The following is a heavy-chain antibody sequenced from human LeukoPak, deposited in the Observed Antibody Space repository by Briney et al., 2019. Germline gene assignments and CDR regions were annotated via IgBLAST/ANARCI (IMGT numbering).Heavy chain of an antibody. V-gene: IGHV3-23*01. CDR2: ISGSALAT. CDR3: AKGEVVPAAIYGMDV. J-gene: IGHJ6*02. D-gene: IGHD2-2*02. Sequence: GGSLRLSCAVSGLTFSSYAMSWVRQAPGKGLEWVSDISGSALATYYVASVKGRFTISRDNSKNTLYLQMNSLKAEDTAVYYCAKGEVVPAAIYGMDVWGQGTTVTVS. CDR1: GLTFSSYA.